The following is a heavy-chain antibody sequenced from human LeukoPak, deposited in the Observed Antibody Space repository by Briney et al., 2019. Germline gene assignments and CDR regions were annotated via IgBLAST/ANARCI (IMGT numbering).Heavy chain of an antibody. Sequence: TGGSLRLSCSASGFSVNSDYMTWVRQPPGKGLEWIGEINQSGTTNYNPSLKSRVTISVDTSKNQFSLNLSSVTAADTAVYYCARRPRNSGSDDGPPGLDYWGQGTLVTVSS. J-gene: IGHJ4*02. D-gene: IGHD1-26*01. V-gene: IGHV4-34*01. CDR1: GFSVNSDY. CDR3: ARRPRNSGSDDGPPGLDY. CDR2: INQSGTT.